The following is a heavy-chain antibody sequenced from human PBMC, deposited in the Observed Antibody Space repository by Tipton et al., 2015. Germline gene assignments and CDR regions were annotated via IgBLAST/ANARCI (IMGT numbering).Heavy chain of an antibody. V-gene: IGHV4-34*01. CDR2: INHSGDT. CDR1: GGSFSDHY. CDR3: ARQAPIAVAASNWFDP. D-gene: IGHD6-19*01. J-gene: IGHJ5*02. Sequence: TLSLTCAVYGGSFSDHYWSWIRQPPGKGLEWIGEINHSGDTNYNPSLKSRVTISVDTSKNQFSLKLSSVTAADTAVYYCARQAPIAVAASNWFDPWGQGTLVTVSS.